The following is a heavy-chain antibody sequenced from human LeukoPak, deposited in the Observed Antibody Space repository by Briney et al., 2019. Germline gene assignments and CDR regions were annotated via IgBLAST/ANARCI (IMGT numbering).Heavy chain of an antibody. D-gene: IGHD5-12*01. V-gene: IGHV3-7*01. CDR2: IKADGSRI. CDR3: AKEGYSGFVTFDH. CDR1: GFTFSTNW. Sequence: GGSLRLSCAASGFTFSTNWMSWVRQAPGKGLEWVANIKADGSRIAYADSVKGRFTISRDNAKNSVYLQMSSLRAEDTAVYYYAKEGYSGFVTFDHWGQGTLVTVSS. J-gene: IGHJ4*02.